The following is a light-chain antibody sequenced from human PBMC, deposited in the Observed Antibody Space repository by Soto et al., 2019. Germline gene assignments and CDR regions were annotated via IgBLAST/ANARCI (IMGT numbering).Light chain of an antibody. V-gene: IGLV2-14*01. CDR3: GSYSGSTTLGVV. CDR1: ASDVGGYNS. J-gene: IGLJ2*01. CDR2: DVS. Sequence: QSVLTQPASVSGSPGQSITISCTGTASDVGGYNSVSWYQQLPGKAPKLMIYDVSNRPSGVSSRFSGSKSGSTASLTISGLQAEDEADYYCGSYSGSTTLGVVFGGGTQLTVL.